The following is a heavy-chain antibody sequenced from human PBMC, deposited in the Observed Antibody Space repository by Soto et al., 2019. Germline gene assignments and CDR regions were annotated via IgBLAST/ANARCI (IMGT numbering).Heavy chain of an antibody. D-gene: IGHD3-9*01. CDR1: GGTFSSYA. CDR3: ARGFVIGYFDNYYYGMDV. Sequence: ASVKVSCKASGGTFSSYAISWVRQAPGQGLEWMGGIIPIFGTANYAQKFQGRVTITADESTSTAYMELSSLRSEDTAVYYCARGFVIGYFDNYYYGMDVWGQGTTVTVSS. J-gene: IGHJ6*02. CDR2: IIPIFGTA. V-gene: IGHV1-69*13.